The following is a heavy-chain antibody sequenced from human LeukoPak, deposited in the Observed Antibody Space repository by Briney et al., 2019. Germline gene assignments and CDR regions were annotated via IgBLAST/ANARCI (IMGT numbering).Heavy chain of an antibody. Sequence: GGSLRLSCAASGFTFSSYDMYWVRQATGKGLEWVSAIGTAGDTYYPGSVKGRFTISREIAKNSLYLQMNSLRVGDTAVYYCVRGPYCSGGSCYGHFDHWGQGTLVTVSS. CDR2: IGTAGDT. CDR1: GFTFSSYD. D-gene: IGHD2-15*01. J-gene: IGHJ4*02. CDR3: VRGPYCSGGSCYGHFDH. V-gene: IGHV3-13*01.